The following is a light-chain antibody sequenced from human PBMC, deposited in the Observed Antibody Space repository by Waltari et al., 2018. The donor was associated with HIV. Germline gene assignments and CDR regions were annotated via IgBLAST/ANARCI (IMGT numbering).Light chain of an antibody. V-gene: IGLV2-14*03. CDR2: DVS. Sequence: QSALTQPASVSGAPGQSITISCTGTASDIGDYNYVSWYQQHPGKAPKLVIYDVSNRPSGISNRFSGSKSGTTASLTISGLQAEDEAVYYCSSYTRSTRTTAWLFGGGTRLTVL. CDR1: ASDIGDYNY. CDR3: SSYTRSTRTTAWL. J-gene: IGLJ2*01.